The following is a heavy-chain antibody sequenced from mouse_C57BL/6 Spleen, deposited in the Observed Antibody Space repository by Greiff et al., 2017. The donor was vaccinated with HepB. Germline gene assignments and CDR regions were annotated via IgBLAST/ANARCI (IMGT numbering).Heavy chain of an antibody. J-gene: IGHJ3*01. CDR3: ARGDSSGYVFAY. D-gene: IGHD3-2*02. Sequence: EVQLQQSGPELVKPGASVKISCKASGYTFTDYYMNWVKQSHGKSLEWIGDINPNNGGTSYNQKFKGKATLTVDKSSSTAYMELRSLTSEDSAVYYCARGDSSGYVFAYWGQGTLVTVSA. CDR2: INPNNGGT. V-gene: IGHV1-26*01. CDR1: GYTFTDYY.